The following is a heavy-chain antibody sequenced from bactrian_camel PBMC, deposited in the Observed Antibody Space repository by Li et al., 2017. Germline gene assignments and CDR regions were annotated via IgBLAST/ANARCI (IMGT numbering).Heavy chain of an antibody. CDR2: ISGSGGGT. Sequence: VQLVESGGGLAQPGGSLRFSCAASGFTFSSAAMSWVRQAPGKGLEWVSTISGSGGGTYYADAVMGRFTISRDNAKNTLYLQMNNLKTDDAAVYYCATQTTGWAFRYWGRGTQVTVS. CDR3: ATQTTGWAFRY. D-gene: IGHD5*01. J-gene: IGHJ6*01. V-gene: IGHV3S31*01. CDR1: GFTFSSAA.